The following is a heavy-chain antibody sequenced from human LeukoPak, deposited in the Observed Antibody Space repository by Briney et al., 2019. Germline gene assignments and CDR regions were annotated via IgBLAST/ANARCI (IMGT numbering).Heavy chain of an antibody. CDR1: GGSISSGDYY. J-gene: IGHJ4*02. CDR3: ARDPLPGYSYGLDDY. D-gene: IGHD5-18*01. CDR2: IYYSGST. Sequence: TPSQTLSLTCTVSGGSISSGDYYWSWIRQPPGKGLEWIGYIYYSGSTYYNPSLKSRVTISVDTSKNQFSLKLSSVTAADTAVYYCARDPLPGYSYGLDDYWGQGTLVTASS. V-gene: IGHV4-30-4*01.